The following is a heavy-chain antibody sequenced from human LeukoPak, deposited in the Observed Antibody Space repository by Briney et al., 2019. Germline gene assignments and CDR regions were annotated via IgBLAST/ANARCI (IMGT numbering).Heavy chain of an antibody. V-gene: IGHV4-61*02. J-gene: IGHJ4*02. CDR1: GGSISSGSYY. CDR2: IYTSGST. Sequence: SETLSLTCTVSGGSISSGSYYWSWIRQPAGKRLEWIGRIYTSGSTDYNPSLMSRVTISLDTSKNQFSLSLTSVTAADTAVYYCARDGPLVYFDYWGQGALVTVSS. CDR3: ARDGPLVYFDY. D-gene: IGHD3-16*02.